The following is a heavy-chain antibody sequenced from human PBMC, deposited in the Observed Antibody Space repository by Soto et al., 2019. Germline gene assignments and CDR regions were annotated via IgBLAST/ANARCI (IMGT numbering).Heavy chain of an antibody. V-gene: IGHV3-23*01. CDR1: GFTFSSYA. Sequence: EVQLLESGGGLVQPGGSLRLSCAASGFTFSSYAMSWVRQAPGKGLEWVSTISGSGTSTYYAYSVTGRFTISRDSSKNTLYLQMNSLSAEDTAVYYCAKRGRGAVAVAYWGQGTLVTVSS. CDR3: AKRGRGAVAVAY. J-gene: IGHJ4*02. CDR2: ISGSGTST. D-gene: IGHD6-19*01.